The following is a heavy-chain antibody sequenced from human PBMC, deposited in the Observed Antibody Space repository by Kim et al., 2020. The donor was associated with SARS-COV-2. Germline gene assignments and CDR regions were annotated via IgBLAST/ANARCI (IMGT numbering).Heavy chain of an antibody. CDR1: GGSISSSSYY. V-gene: IGHV4-39*01. Sequence: SETLSLTCTVSGGSISSSSYYWGWIRQPPGKGLEWIGSIYYTGSTYYNPSLKSRVTISVDTSKNQFSLKLSSVTAADTAVYYCARIPLYGGNPLGIFGYWGQGTLVTVSS. D-gene: IGHD4-17*01. J-gene: IGHJ4*02. CDR3: ARIPLYGGNPLGIFGY. CDR2: IYYTGST.